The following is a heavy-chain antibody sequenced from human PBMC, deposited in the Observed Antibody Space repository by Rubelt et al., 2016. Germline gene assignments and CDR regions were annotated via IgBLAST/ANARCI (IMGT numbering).Heavy chain of an antibody. J-gene: IGHJ6*02. D-gene: IGHD6-13*01. Sequence: QVQLQQWGAGLLKPSETLSLTCAVYGGSFSGYYWSWIRQPPGKGLEWIGEINHSGSTNSNPSLKSRVTISVGTARNQFSRELGSVTAADTAVYYCARGGRGSSSWLGRDYYGMDVWGQGTTVTVSS. CDR2: INHSGST. V-gene: IGHV4-34*01. CDR1: GGSFSGYY. CDR3: ARGGRGSSSWLGRDYYGMDV.